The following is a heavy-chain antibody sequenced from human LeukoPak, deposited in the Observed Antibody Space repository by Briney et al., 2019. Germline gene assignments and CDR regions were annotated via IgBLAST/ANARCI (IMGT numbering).Heavy chain of an antibody. V-gene: IGHV1-18*01. CDR1: GYTFTSYG. D-gene: IGHD2-2*02. Sequence: ASVKVSCKASGYTFTSYGISWVRQAPGQGLEWMGWISAYNGNTNYAQKLQGRVTMTTDTSTSTAYMELRSLRSEDTAVYYCARGLHCSSTSCYTRGPYNWFDPWGQGTLVTVSS. J-gene: IGHJ5*02. CDR2: ISAYNGNT. CDR3: ARGLHCSSTSCYTRGPYNWFDP.